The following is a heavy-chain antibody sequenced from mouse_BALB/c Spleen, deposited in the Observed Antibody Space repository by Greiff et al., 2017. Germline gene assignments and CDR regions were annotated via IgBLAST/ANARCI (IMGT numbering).Heavy chain of an antibody. D-gene: IGHD2-4*01. CDR3: ARLGYDYDGAAMDY. V-gene: IGHV1-14*01. Sequence: VQLQQSGPELVKPGASVKMSCKASGYTFTSYVMHWVKQKPGQGLEWIGYINPYNDGTKYNEKFKGKATLTSDKSSSTAYMELSSLTSEDSAVYYCARLGYDYDGAAMDYWGQGTSVTVSS. J-gene: IGHJ4*01. CDR1: GYTFTSYV. CDR2: INPYNDGT.